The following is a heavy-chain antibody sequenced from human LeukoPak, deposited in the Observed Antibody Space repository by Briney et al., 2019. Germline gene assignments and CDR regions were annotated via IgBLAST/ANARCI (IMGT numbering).Heavy chain of an antibody. D-gene: IGHD3-10*01. CDR2: ITSDVNIK. CDR1: VFDFHNYF. V-gene: IGHV3-30-3*01. CDR3: VREGFYESGSLPTFYFDY. J-gene: IGHJ4*02. Sequence: GGSLRLSCAASVFDFHNYFIHWVRQAPCKGLEWVAVITSDVNIKYYADSVKGRFTISRDSSSKMVSLQMNSLGTEDTAVYYCVREGFYESGSLPTFYFDYWGQGTLVTVSS.